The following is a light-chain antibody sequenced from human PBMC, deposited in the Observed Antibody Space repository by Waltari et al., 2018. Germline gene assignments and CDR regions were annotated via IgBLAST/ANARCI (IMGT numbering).Light chain of an antibody. CDR3: SSYAGSNNVI. V-gene: IGLV2-8*01. J-gene: IGLJ2*01. CDR2: EVT. CDR1: SSDVGSYHY. Sequence: QSALTQPPSASGSRGQSVTISCTGTSSDVGSYHYVSWYQQHPGKAPKLMIYEVTKRPSGVPDRFSGSKSGNTASLTVSGLQAEDEADYYCSSYAGSNNVIFGGGTRLTVL.